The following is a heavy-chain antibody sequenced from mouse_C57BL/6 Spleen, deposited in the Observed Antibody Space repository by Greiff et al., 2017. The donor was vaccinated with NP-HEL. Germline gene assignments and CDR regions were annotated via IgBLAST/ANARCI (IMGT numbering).Heavy chain of an antibody. CDR1: GYTFTDYY. J-gene: IGHJ2*01. D-gene: IGHD1-1*01. V-gene: IGHV1-19*01. CDR2: INPYNGGT. Sequence: VQLQQSGPVLVKPGASVKMSCKASGYTFTDYYMNWVKQSHGKSLEWIGVINPYNGGTSYNQKFKGKATLTVDKSSSTAYMELNSLTSEDSAVYYCARESFDYGSSYYWGQVTTLTVSS. CDR3: ARESFDYGSSYY.